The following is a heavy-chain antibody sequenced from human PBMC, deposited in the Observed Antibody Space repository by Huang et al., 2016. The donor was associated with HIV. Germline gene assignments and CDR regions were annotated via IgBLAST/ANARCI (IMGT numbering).Heavy chain of an antibody. CDR1: GFTFSSYA. CDR2: RSYDGRNK. CDR3: ARDAYYDYVWGSYRKYYYYYMDV. Sequence: QVQLVESGGGVVQPGRSLRLSCAASGFTFSSYAMHWVRQAPGKGLEWVAVRSYDGRNKYYADSLKGRFTISRDNSKNTLYLQMNSLRAEDTAVYYCARDAYYDYVWGSYRKYYYYYMDVWGKGTTVTVSS. V-gene: IGHV3-30*04. J-gene: IGHJ6*03. D-gene: IGHD3-16*02.